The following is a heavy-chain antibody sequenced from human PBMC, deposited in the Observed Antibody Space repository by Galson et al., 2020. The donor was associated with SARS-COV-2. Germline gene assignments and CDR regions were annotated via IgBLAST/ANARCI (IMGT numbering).Heavy chain of an antibody. CDR1: GFAFSTYD. D-gene: IGHD6-13*01. Sequence: GGSLRLSCEVSGFAFSTYDMHWVRQAPGKGLEWLSFISFDGSKEAYAESVKGRFTISRDNLKNTLYLQMNGVRADDTGLYYCAHGSTWYPHDYWGQGTLVAVSS. J-gene: IGHJ4*02. CDR3: AHGSTWYPHDY. CDR2: ISFDGSKE. V-gene: IGHV3-30*04.